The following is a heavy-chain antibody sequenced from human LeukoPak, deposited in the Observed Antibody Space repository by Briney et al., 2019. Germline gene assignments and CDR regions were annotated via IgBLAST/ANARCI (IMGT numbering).Heavy chain of an antibody. Sequence: SETLSLTCTVSGGSISSHYWSWIRQPPGKGLEWIGYIYYSGSTNYNPSLKSRVTISVDTSKNQFSLKLSSVTAADTAVYYCARVRVTNYYYGMDVWDQGTTVTVSS. J-gene: IGHJ6*02. CDR1: GGSISSHY. CDR3: ARVRVTNYYYGMDV. D-gene: IGHD4-17*01. CDR2: IYYSGST. V-gene: IGHV4-59*11.